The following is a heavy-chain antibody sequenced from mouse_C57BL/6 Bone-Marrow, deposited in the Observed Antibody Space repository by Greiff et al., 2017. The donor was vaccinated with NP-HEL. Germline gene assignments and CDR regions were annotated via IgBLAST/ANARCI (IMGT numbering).Heavy chain of an antibody. CDR1: GYTFTSYW. J-gene: IGHJ1*03. CDR2: IDPNSGGT. Sequence: QVHVKQPGAELVKPGASVKLSCKASGYTFTSYWMHWVKQRPGRGLEWIGRIDPNSGGTKYNEKFKSKATLTVDKPSSTAYMQLSSLTSEDSAVYYCARSEDYGNVYWYFDVWGTGTTVTVSS. V-gene: IGHV1-72*01. D-gene: IGHD2-1*01. CDR3: ARSEDYGNVYWYFDV.